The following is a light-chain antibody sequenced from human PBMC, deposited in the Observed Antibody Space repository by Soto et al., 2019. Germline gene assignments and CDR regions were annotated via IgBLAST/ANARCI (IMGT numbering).Light chain of an antibody. V-gene: IGKV3-20*01. Sequence: EIVLTQSPGTLSLSPGEGATLSCRASQTVSSSFLAWYQQKAGQAPRLLIYGASSRATGIPHRSSGSGSGTDFTLTITRLEPEDFAVYYCQQYGSSPGTFGQGTKVEIK. CDR3: QQYGSSPGT. CDR1: QTVSSSF. J-gene: IGKJ1*01. CDR2: GAS.